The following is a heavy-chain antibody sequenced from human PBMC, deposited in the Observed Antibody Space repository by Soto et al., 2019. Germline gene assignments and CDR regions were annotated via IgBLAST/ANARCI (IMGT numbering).Heavy chain of an antibody. D-gene: IGHD3-10*01. CDR2: ISSSGSTI. J-gene: IGHJ6*02. V-gene: IGHV3-11*01. CDR1: GFTFSDYY. CDR3: ARDQYYYGSGSYPYYYYGMDV. Sequence: QVQLVESGGGLVKPGGSLRLSCAASGFTFSDYYMSWIRQAPGKGLEWVSYISSSGSTIYYADSVKGRFTISRDNAKNSLYLQMNNLRAEDTAVYYCARDQYYYGSGSYPYYYYGMDVWGQGTTVTVSS.